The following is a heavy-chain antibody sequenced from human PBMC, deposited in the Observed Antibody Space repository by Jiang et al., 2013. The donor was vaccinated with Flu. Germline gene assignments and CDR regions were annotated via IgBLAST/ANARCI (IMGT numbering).Heavy chain of an antibody. CDR2: IYYSGST. CDR3: ARVVKGGYYDSSGYLYYYYGMDV. Sequence: GLVKPSQTLSLTCTVSGGSISSGGYYWSWIRQHPGKGLEWIGYIYYSGSTYYNPSLKSRVTISVDTSKNQFSLKLSSVTAADTAVYYCARVVKGGYYDSSGYLYYYYGMDVWGQGTTVTVSS. CDR1: GGSISSGGYY. V-gene: IGHV4-31*03. D-gene: IGHD3-22*01. J-gene: IGHJ6*02.